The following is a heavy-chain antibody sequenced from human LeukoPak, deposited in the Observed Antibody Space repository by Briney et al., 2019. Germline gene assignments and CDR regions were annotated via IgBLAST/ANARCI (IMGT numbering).Heavy chain of an antibody. J-gene: IGHJ6*03. CDR2: ISWNSGSI. CDR1: GFTFDDYA. CDR3: AKDSGSYYGSAMDV. Sequence: GGSLRLSCAASGFTFDDYAMHWVRQAPGKGLEWVSGISWNSGSIGYADSVKGRFTISRDNAKNSLYLQMNSLRAEDTALYYCAKDSGSYYGSAMDVWGKGTTVTISS. D-gene: IGHD3-10*01. V-gene: IGHV3-9*01.